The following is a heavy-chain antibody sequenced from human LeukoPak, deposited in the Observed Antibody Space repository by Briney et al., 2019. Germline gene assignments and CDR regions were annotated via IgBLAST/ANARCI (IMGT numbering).Heavy chain of an antibody. Sequence: SETLSLTCGVSGGSFSAYYWSWIRQPPGKGLEWIGEINHSGSTNYNPSLKSRVTISVDTSRNQFSLKLSSVTAADTAVYYCAGQDDFWTWGQGTLVTVSS. CDR1: GGSFSAYY. CDR3: AGQDDFWT. CDR2: INHSGST. D-gene: IGHD3-3*01. V-gene: IGHV4-34*01. J-gene: IGHJ5*02.